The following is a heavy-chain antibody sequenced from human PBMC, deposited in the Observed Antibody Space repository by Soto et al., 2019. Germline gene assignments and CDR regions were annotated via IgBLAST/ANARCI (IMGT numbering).Heavy chain of an antibody. D-gene: IGHD3-16*02. CDR1: GFTFRDSY. V-gene: IGHV3-11*01. CDR2: ISSSGSTI. Sequence: QVQLVESGGGLVKPGGSLRLTCAASGFTFRDSYMSWIRQAPGKGLEWVSYISSSGSTIYYTDSVKGRFTISRDNAKXXXXXXXXXXXXXXXAVYYCAMDRTYAYILGSYRFRNYYYYMDVWGKGTAVTVSS. J-gene: IGHJ6*03. CDR3: AMDRTYAYILGSYRFRNYYYYMDV.